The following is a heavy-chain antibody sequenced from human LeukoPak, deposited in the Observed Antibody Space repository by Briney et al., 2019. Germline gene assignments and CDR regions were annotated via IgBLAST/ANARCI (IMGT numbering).Heavy chain of an antibody. D-gene: IGHD6-6*01. Sequence: SETLSLTCTVSGGSFSSYYWSWIRQPPGKGLEWIGYIYYSGSTNYNPSLKSRVTISVDTSKNQFSLKLSSVTAADTAVYYCARQELVFHYYYGMDVWGQGTTVTVSS. CDR1: GGSFSSYY. CDR2: IYYSGST. V-gene: IGHV4-59*08. CDR3: ARQELVFHYYYGMDV. J-gene: IGHJ6*02.